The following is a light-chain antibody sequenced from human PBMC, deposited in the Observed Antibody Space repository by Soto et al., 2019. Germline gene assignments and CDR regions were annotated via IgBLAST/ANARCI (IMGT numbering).Light chain of an antibody. CDR2: EVY. CDR1: SSDIGTYKY. CDR3: SSHAGSINVA. V-gene: IGLV2-8*01. Sequence: QSALTQPASVSGSPGQSITISCTGTSSDIGTYKYVSWFQHHPGKAPKLIIFEVYKRPSGVPDRFSGSKSGNTASLTVSGLQAEDEADYYCSSHAGSINVAFGGGTKVTVL. J-gene: IGLJ6*01.